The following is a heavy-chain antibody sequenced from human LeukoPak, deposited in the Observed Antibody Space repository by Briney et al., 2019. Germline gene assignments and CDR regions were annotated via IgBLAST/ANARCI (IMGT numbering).Heavy chain of an antibody. Sequence: GGSLRLSCAGSGFTFSRHGMNWVRQAPGKGLEWVSGISSSGGSTYYADSVKGRYTISRDNSKNTLYLQMNSLRAEDTAVYYCAKARGSYYFDYWGQGTLVTVS. D-gene: IGHD1-26*01. V-gene: IGHV3-23*01. CDR1: GFTFSRHG. J-gene: IGHJ4*02. CDR2: ISSSGGST. CDR3: AKARGSYYFDY.